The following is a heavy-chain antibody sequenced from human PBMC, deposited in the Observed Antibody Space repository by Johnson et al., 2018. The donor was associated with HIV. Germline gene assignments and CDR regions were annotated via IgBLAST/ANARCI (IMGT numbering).Heavy chain of an antibody. CDR1: GFTFSSYA. CDR3: ARGKYSGSFTSPDAFDI. V-gene: IGHV3-30-3*01. J-gene: IGHJ3*02. CDR2: ISYDGSNK. Sequence: LVESGGGVVQPGRSLRLSCAASGFTFSSYAMHWVRQAPGKGLEWVAVISYDGSNKYYADSVKGRFTISRDNSKNTLYLHMSSLRLEDTAVYYCARGKYSGSFTSPDAFDIWGQGTMVTVSS. D-gene: IGHD1-26*01.